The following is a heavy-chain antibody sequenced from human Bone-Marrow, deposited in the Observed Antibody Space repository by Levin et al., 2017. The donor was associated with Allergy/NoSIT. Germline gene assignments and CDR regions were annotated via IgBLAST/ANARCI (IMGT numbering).Heavy chain of an antibody. J-gene: IGHJ4*02. Sequence: AGGSLRLSCAASGFTFSSYWMHWVRQAPGKGLVWVSRINSDGSSTSYADSVKGRFTISRDNAKNTLYLQMNSLRAEDTAVYYCARDNPAEWELLYYFDYWGQGTLVTVSS. CDR1: GFTFSSYW. CDR2: INSDGSST. CDR3: ARDNPAEWELLYYFDY. D-gene: IGHD1-26*01. V-gene: IGHV3-74*01.